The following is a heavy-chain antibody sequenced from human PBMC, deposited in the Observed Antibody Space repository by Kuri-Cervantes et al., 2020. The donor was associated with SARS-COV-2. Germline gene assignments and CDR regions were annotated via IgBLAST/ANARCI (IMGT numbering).Heavy chain of an antibody. CDR3: ARDLYMRRLDAFDI. D-gene: IGHD1-1*01. CDR1: GFTFSSYA. Sequence: LSLTCAASGFTFSSYAMHWVRQAPGKGLEWVAVISYDGSNKYYADSVKGRFTISRDNSKNTLYLQMNSLRAEDTAVYYCARDLYMRRLDAFDIWGQGTMVTVSS. CDR2: ISYDGSNK. V-gene: IGHV3-30-3*01. J-gene: IGHJ3*02.